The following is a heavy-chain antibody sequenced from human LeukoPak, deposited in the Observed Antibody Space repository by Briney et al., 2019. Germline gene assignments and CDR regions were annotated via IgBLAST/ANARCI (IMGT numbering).Heavy chain of an antibody. CDR2: MIPLLGTE. D-gene: IGHD3-10*01. CDR3: AAAGGSGSDDYYYYMDV. CDR1: GGTFNSYG. Sequence: GASVKVSCKAPGGTFNSYGISWVRQAPGQGLEWMGAMIPLLGTENYAQKFQGRVSITADKSTTTAYMELSSLRSEGTAVYYCAAAGGSGSDDYYYYMDVWGKGTTVTISS. V-gene: IGHV1-69*10. J-gene: IGHJ6*03.